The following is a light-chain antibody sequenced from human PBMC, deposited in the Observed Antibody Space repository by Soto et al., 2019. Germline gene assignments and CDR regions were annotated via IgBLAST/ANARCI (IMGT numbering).Light chain of an antibody. CDR2: DAS. J-gene: IGKJ4*01. CDR3: QQYGSSPLT. V-gene: IGKV3-20*01. Sequence: EIVLTQSPDTLSLSPGERATLSCRASQSVRSNYLAWYQQKPGQAPRFLIYDASSRAPGIPARFSGSGSGTDLTTTISSLATEVFAMYYWQQYGSSPLTFGGGTKVDIK. CDR1: QSVRSNY.